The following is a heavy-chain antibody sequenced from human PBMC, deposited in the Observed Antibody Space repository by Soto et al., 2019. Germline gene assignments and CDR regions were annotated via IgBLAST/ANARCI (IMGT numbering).Heavy chain of an antibody. CDR1: GFTVSTKY. D-gene: IGHD3-16*01. CDR2: IYSGGST. CDR3: ARDPWAADY. Sequence: EVKWVESGGGLVQPGGSLGLSCAASGFTVSTKYMSWVRQAPGKGLEWVSVIYSGGSTFYADSVRGRFTISRDNSKNTVNLQMNSLRAEDTAVYYCARDPWAADYWGQGTLVTVSS. V-gene: IGHV3-66*01. J-gene: IGHJ4*02.